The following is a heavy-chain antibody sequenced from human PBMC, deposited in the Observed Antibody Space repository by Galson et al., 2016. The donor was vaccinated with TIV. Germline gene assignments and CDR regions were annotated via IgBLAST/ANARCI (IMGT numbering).Heavy chain of an antibody. CDR2: VVVGSGKT. J-gene: IGHJ6*02. Sequence: SVKVSCKASGFIFSSSVVQWVRQARGQRLEWIGWVVVGSGKTDYAQEFQERVTITRDMSTSTSYMGLRDLVSADTAVFYCAAVGCRSSGCRWGYNGLDVWGQGTTVTVSS. CDR3: AAVGCRSSGCRWGYNGLDV. V-gene: IGHV1-58*01. CDR1: GFIFSSSV. D-gene: IGHD3-16*01.